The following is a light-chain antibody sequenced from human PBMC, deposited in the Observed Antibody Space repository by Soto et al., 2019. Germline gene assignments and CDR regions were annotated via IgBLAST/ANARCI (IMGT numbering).Light chain of an antibody. CDR3: QQYGSSYT. CDR2: GTS. CDR1: QSVSSSF. J-gene: IGKJ2*01. Sequence: EIVLTQSPGTLSWSPGERATRSCRASQSVSSSFLAWYQQKPGQAPSLLIYGTSSRATGIPDRFSGSGSGTDFTLTISRLEPEDFAVYYCQQYGSSYTFGQGTKLEIK. V-gene: IGKV3-20*01.